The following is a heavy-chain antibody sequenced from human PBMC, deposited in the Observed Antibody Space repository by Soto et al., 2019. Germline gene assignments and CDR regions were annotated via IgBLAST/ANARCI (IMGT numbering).Heavy chain of an antibody. CDR1: GGSISSSSYY. D-gene: IGHD1-26*01. CDR2: IYYSGST. V-gene: IGHV4-39*01. CDR3: ARLGGSYQESTLFDY. Sequence: SETLSLTCTVSGGSISSSSYYWGWIRQPPGKGLEWIGSIYYSGSTYYNPSLKSRVTISVDTSKNQFSLKLSSVTAADTAVYYCARLGGSYQESTLFDYWGQGTLVTVSS. J-gene: IGHJ4*02.